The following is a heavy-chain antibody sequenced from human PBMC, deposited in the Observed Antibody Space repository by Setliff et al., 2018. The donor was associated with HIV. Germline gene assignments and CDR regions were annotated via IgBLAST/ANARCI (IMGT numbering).Heavy chain of an antibody. CDR3: ARRGWNGYKAFDY. V-gene: IGHV4-39*07. D-gene: IGHD5-12*01. CDR2: INPGGST. Sequence: TLSLTCTVSGGSINRGGLYWNWIRQYPGKGLEWIGGINPGGSTNYNPSLKSRVTISEDTSKRQFSLRVNSLTAADTAVYYCARRGWNGYKAFDYWGQGALVTVSS. J-gene: IGHJ4*02. CDR1: GGSINRGGLY.